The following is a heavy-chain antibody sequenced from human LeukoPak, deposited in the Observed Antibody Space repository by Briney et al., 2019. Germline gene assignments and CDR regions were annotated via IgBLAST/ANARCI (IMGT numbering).Heavy chain of an antibody. J-gene: IGHJ5*02. V-gene: IGHV3-33*06. CDR2: IWYDGSNK. D-gene: IGHD3-3*01. CDR3: AKEGRGYYMYNWFDP. Sequence: GGSLRLSCAASGFTFSSYGMHWVRQAPGKGLEWVAVIWYDGSNKYYADSVKGRFTISRDNSKNTLYLQMNSPRAEDTAVYYCAKEGRGYYMYNWFDPWGQGTLVTVSS. CDR1: GFTFSSYG.